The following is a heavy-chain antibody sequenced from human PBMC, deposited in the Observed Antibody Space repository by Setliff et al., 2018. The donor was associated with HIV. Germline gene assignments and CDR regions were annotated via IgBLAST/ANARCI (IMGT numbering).Heavy chain of an antibody. D-gene: IGHD6-13*01. Sequence: SETLSLTCAVSGDSISSSNWWNWVRQPPGKGLEWIGEIYHSGITNYNPSLKSRVTISVDRSKNQFSLKLSSVTAADTAVYFCAKHAMYSTTSHFDNWGQGSLVTVSS. V-gene: IGHV4-4*02. CDR2: IYHSGIT. CDR3: AKHAMYSTTSHFDN. J-gene: IGHJ4*02. CDR1: GDSISSSNW.